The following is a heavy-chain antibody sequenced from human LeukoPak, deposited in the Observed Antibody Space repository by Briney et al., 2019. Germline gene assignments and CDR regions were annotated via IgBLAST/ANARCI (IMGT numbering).Heavy chain of an antibody. Sequence: GSLRLSCAASGITFSTSWMHWVRQAPGKGLVWVSRISSDGSNTIYADSVRGRFTISRDNAKNTLYLQMNSLRAEDTAVYYCARDQSIMGPTTVDYWGQGTLVTVSS. CDR1: GITFSTSW. CDR2: ISSDGSNT. J-gene: IGHJ4*02. V-gene: IGHV3-74*01. D-gene: IGHD1-26*01. CDR3: ARDQSIMGPTTVDY.